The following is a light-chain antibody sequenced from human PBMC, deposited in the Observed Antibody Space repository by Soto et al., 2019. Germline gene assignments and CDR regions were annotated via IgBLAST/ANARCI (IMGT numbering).Light chain of an antibody. V-gene: IGKV1-6*01. CDR2: GAS. CDR3: LQDYNYPWA. J-gene: IGKJ1*01. CDR1: QGIRSD. Sequence: IQVTQSPSSLSASVGDRVTITCRASQGIRSDLAWYQQKPGKVPKLLIYGASRLESGVPSRFSGSGFGTDFTLTISSLQPEDFATYYCLQDYNYPWAFGQGTKAEIK.